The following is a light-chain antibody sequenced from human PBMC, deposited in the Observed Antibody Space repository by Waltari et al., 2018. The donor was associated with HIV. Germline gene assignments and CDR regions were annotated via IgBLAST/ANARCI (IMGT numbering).Light chain of an antibody. CDR3: QSDDASNQWV. CDR2: DDN. V-gene: IGLV6-57*03. J-gene: IGLJ3*02. Sequence: FMLTQLHSVSESPGQTVTISCTRSSGSIATNYVLWYQQRPGSAPTLVIYDDNQRPSGVPNRFYGSIDSASNAGYRTISGLKTEEDADYYCQSDDASNQWVFGGGTKLTVL. CDR1: SGSIATNY.